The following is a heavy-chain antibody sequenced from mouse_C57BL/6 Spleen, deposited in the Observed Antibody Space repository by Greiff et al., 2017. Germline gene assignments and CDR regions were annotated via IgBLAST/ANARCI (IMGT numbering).Heavy chain of an antibody. J-gene: IGHJ2*01. CDR1: GYTFTDYY. Sequence: QVQLKESGAELVRPGASVKLSCKASGYTFTDYYINWVKQRPGQGLEWIARFYPGSGNTYYNEKFKGKATLTAEKSSSTAYMQLSSLTSEDSAVYFCAREGNSWFDYWGQGTTLTVSS. D-gene: IGHD2-1*01. CDR3: AREGNSWFDY. V-gene: IGHV1-76*01. CDR2: FYPGSGNT.